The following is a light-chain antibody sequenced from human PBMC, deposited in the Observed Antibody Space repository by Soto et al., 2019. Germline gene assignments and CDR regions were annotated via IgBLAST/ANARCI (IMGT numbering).Light chain of an antibody. Sequence: DIHVPQSPFSLSASVRERVNIACRASQSITNNLNWYQQKPGRATKLLIYAISSLHSGVPSRFSGSGSGTEFTPNISSLQPEDFATYYCQENYSTLWTFGQGPKV. CDR2: AIS. CDR1: QSITNN. CDR3: QENYSTLWT. V-gene: IGKV1-39*01. J-gene: IGKJ1*01.